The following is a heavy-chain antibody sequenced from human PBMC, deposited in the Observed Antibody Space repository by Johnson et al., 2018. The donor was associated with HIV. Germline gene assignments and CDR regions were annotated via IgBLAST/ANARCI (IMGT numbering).Heavy chain of an antibody. CDR2: ISYDESNK. D-gene: IGHD1-26*01. V-gene: IGHV3-30*03. J-gene: IGHJ3*02. CDR3: ARDRGYLDAFDI. Sequence: QVQLVESGGGVAQPGRSLRLSCAASGFTFSSYGMHWVRQAPGKGLEWVAVISYDESNKYYADSVKGRFTISRDNSKNTLYLQMNSLRAEDTAVFYCARDRGYLDAFDIWGQGTMVTVSS. CDR1: GFTFSSYG.